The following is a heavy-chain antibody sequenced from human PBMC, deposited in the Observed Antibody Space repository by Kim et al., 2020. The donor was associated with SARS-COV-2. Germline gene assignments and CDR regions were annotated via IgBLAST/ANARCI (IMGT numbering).Heavy chain of an antibody. Sequence: ASVKVSCKSSGYTFISNSIIWVRQAPGQGLEWMGWISPKNGNTKYAQKLQGRVTMTTDASTSTAYVELRSLRSDDTAVYYCAIEYYGSSRNRDFWGQGTL. CDR3: AIEYYGSSRNRDF. D-gene: IGHD3-22*01. V-gene: IGHV1-18*01. J-gene: IGHJ4*02. CDR1: GYTFISNS. CDR2: ISPKNGNT.